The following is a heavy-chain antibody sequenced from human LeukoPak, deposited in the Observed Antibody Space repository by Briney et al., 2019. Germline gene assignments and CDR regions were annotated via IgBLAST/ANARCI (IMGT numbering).Heavy chain of an antibody. D-gene: IGHD3-10*01. Sequence: SVKVSCKASGGTFSSYAISWVRQAPGQGLEWMGGIIPIFGTANYAQKFQGRVTITADESTSTAYMELSSLRSEDTAVYYCARDYHGSGSLTTFDYWGRGTLVTVSS. CDR2: IIPIFGTA. CDR1: GGTFSSYA. J-gene: IGHJ4*02. CDR3: ARDYHGSGSLTTFDY. V-gene: IGHV1-69*13.